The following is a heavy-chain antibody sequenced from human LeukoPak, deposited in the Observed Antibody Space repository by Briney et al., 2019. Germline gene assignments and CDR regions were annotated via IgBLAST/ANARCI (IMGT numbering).Heavy chain of an antibody. CDR1: GFTFSSYS. Sequence: PGGSLRLSCAASGFTFSSYSMNWVRQAPGKGLEWVSSISSSSSYIYYADSVKGRFTISRDNAKSSLYLQMNSLRAEDTAVYCCASRQDSSSSFDYWGQGTLVTVSS. CDR3: ASRQDSSSSFDY. D-gene: IGHD6-6*01. J-gene: IGHJ4*02. CDR2: ISSSSSYI. V-gene: IGHV3-21*01.